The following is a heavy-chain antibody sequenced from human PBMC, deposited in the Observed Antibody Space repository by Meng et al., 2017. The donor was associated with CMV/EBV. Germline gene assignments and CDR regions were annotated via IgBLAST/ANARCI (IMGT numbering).Heavy chain of an antibody. Sequence: GGSLRLSCAASGFTFSSYAMHWVRQAPGKGLEWVAVISYDGSNKYYADSVKGRFTISRDNSKNTLYLQMNSLRAEDTAVYYCATTSGSSYWGQGAQVTVSS. J-gene: IGHJ4*02. CDR1: GFTFSSYA. CDR3: ATTSGSSY. V-gene: IGHV3-30-3*01. D-gene: IGHD6-6*01. CDR2: ISYDGSNK.